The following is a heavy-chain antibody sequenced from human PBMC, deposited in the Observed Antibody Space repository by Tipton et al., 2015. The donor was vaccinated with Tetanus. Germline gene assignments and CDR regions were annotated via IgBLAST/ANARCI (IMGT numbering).Heavy chain of an antibody. CDR1: GFIFSNYA. J-gene: IGHJ4*02. CDR2: ISYDGSNI. D-gene: IGHD2-2*01. Sequence: RSLRLSCAASGFIFSNYAMHWVRQAPGKGLEWVALISYDGSNIYYADSVKGRFTISRDNAKNSLLLQMNSLRDEDTAVYYCARGLCTSSSCPKHYFDYWGQGTLVTVSS. V-gene: IGHV3-30*03. CDR3: ARGLCTSSSCPKHYFDY.